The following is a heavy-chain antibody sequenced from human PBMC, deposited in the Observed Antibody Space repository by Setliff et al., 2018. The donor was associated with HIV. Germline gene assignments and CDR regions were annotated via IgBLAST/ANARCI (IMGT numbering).Heavy chain of an antibody. CDR2: IHHSGST. CDR3: SRGRLARGDY. Sequence: SETLSLTCAVYGGSFSDYYWSWIRQPSGKGLEWIGEIHHSGSTNYTPSLKSRVTIWVDTSKNQFSLQRRAMTAADTAVYYCSRGRLARGDYWGQGTVVTVSS. D-gene: IGHD3-16*01. V-gene: IGHV4-34*01. CDR1: GGSFSDYY. J-gene: IGHJ4*02.